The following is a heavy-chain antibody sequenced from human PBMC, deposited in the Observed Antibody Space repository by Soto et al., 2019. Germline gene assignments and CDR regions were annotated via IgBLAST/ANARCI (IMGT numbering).Heavy chain of an antibody. Sequence: QVQLQESGPGLVKPSQTLSLTCTVSGGSISSGGYYWSWIRQHPGKGLEWIGHLSYTGSTSSNPSLTSRVTNSVDTSKNQFSLNLSSVTAADTAVYYCARVKSRTREPWGQGTLGTVSS. J-gene: IGHJ5*02. CDR3: ARVKSRTREP. CDR1: GGSISSGGYY. CDR2: LSYTGST. V-gene: IGHV4-31*03.